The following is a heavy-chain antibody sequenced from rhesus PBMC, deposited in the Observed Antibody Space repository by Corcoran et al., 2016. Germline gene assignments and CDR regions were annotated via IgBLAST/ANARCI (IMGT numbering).Heavy chain of an antibody. D-gene: IGHD6-43*01. Sequence: QVQLQESGPAAAKPSETLSLICAVSGGPINSSNWLDWIRQSPGKGVEWIGGIYGSAASTVYSPSLKSRVTLSIDTSKNQFSLKLSSVTAADTAVYFCARHLGSSYGWRFDVWGAGVLVTVSS. CDR1: GGPINSSNW. CDR3: ARHLGSSYGWRFDV. V-gene: IGHV4-93*02. CDR2: IYGSAAST. J-gene: IGHJ5-1*01.